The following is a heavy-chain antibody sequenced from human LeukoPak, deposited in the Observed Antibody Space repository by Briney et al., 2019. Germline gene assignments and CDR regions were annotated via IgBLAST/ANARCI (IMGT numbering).Heavy chain of an antibody. D-gene: IGHD1-14*01. Sequence: PSETLSLTCIISGGSISSYYWSWIRQPPGKGLEWIGYIYYSGSTNYNPSLKSRVTISVDTSKNQFSLKLSSVTAADTAVYYCARHNAHFDYWGQGTLVTVSS. CDR1: GGSISSYY. J-gene: IGHJ4*02. CDR3: ARHNAHFDY. V-gene: IGHV4-59*01. CDR2: IYYSGST.